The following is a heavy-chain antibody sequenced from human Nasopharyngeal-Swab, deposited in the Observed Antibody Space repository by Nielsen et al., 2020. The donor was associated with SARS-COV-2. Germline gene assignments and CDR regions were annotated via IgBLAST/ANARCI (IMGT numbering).Heavy chain of an antibody. CDR2: IHNSGTP. J-gene: IGHJ6*02. Sequence: RQAPGKGLEWIGCIHNSGTPYYIPSLKSRVTISVDTSKNQFSLKMRSVTAADTAVYYCASGPFGPGDSYYYYGLDVWGQGTTVTVSS. D-gene: IGHD3/OR15-3a*01. CDR3: ASGPFGPGDSYYYYGLDV. V-gene: IGHV4-38-2*01.